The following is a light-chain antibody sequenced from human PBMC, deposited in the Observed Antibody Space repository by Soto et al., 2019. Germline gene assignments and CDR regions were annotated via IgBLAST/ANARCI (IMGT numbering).Light chain of an antibody. CDR1: QSISTY. V-gene: IGKV1-39*01. CDR2: AAS. J-gene: IGKJ3*01. Sequence: IQMTQSPSSLSASVGDRVTITCQASQSISTYLNWYQQKPGKAPKLLIFAASSLQSGVPSRFSGSGSGTDFTLSINNLQPEDFAAYYCQQSYSTPRTFGPGTTVDIK. CDR3: QQSYSTPRT.